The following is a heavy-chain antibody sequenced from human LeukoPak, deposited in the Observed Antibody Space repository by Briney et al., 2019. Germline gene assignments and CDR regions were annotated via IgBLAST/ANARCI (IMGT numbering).Heavy chain of an antibody. CDR2: IYPGDSDT. D-gene: IGHD4-17*01. CDR1: GYSFTSYW. J-gene: IGHJ1*01. Sequence: GESLKISCKGSGYSFTSYWIGWVRQMPGKGLEWMGIIYPGDSDTRYSPSFQGQVTISADKSISTAYLQWSSLKASDTAMYYYARQGSTYGDPGNFQHWGQGTLVTVSS. CDR3: ARQGSTYGDPGNFQH. V-gene: IGHV5-51*01.